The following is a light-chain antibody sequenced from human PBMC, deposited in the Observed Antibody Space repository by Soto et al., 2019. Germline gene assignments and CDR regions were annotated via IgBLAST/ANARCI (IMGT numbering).Light chain of an antibody. V-gene: IGLV2-23*01. CDR1: SSDVGTYDL. Sequence: QSALTQPASVSGSPGQSITISCTGTSSDVGTYDLVSWYQHHPGAAPKLMIYEATRRPSGISNRFSGSKSGNTASLTISGLQEEDEADYYCCSFAGSSSWVFGGGTKLTVL. CDR2: EAT. J-gene: IGLJ3*02. CDR3: CSFAGSSSWV.